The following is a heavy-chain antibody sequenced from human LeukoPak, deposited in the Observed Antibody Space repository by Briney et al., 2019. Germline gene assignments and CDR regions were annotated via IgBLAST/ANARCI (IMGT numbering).Heavy chain of an antibody. V-gene: IGHV3-66*01. CDR3: AKDPQPTVTNPPPFDY. J-gene: IGHJ4*02. Sequence: GGSLRLSCAASGFIVSRQYMTWVRQAPGKGLEWVSIIYPGGDTSYADFLKGRFAISRDNSKNTLYLQMNSLRAEDTAVYYCAKDPQPTVTNPPPFDYWGQGTLVTVSS. CDR1: GFIVSRQY. D-gene: IGHD4-17*01. CDR2: IYPGGDT.